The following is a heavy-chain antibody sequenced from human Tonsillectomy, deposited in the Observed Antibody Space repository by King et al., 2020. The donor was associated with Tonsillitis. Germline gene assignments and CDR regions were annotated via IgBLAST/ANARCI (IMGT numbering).Heavy chain of an antibody. CDR2: ISYDGSKK. CDR3: ARDGGYYDSRSPLKY. D-gene: IGHD3-10*01. V-gene: IGHV3-30-3*01. J-gene: IGHJ4*02. CDR1: GFTFIRYA. Sequence: VQLVESGGGVVQPGRSLRLSCAASGFTFIRYAMHWVRQAPGRGLECVAVISYDGSKKYYADSEKGRITISRDNSKNTLFLHMNSLRAEDTAVYNCARDGGYYDSRSPLKYWGQGTLVTVSS.